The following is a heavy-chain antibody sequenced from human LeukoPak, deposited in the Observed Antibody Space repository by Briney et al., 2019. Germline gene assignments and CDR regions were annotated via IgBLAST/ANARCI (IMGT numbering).Heavy chain of an antibody. J-gene: IGHJ4*02. V-gene: IGHV3-7*01. D-gene: IGHD2-2*01. Sequence: GGSLRLSCAASGFTFSSYWMSWVRQAPGKGLEWVANIKEDGSENYYVDSVKGRFTISRDNAKTSLYLQMNSLRGEDTAVYYCTRYCISTGCFRVFDYWGQGTLVTVSS. CDR3: TRYCISTGCFRVFDY. CDR2: IKEDGSEN. CDR1: GFTFSSYW.